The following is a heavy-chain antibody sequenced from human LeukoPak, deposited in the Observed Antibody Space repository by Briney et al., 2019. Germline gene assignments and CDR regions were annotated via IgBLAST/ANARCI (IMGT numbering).Heavy chain of an antibody. D-gene: IGHD1-14*01. CDR3: ARARKGYYFDH. V-gene: IGHV3-11*04. J-gene: IGHJ4*02. Sequence: KPGGSLRLSCAASGFTFSDNYMIWIRQAPGKGLEWVSYITDTGSATYSADPVKGRFTISRDNAKNSLFLQMNSLRADDTAVYYCARARKGYYFDHWGQGTLVTLSS. CDR1: GFTFSDNY. CDR2: ITDTGSAT.